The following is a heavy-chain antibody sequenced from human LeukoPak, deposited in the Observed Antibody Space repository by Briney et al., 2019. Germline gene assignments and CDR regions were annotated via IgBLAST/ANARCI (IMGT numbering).Heavy chain of an antibody. CDR2: IYYSGST. Sequence: SQTLSLTCTVSGGSISSGDYYWSWIRQPPGKGLEWIGYIYYSGSTYYNPSLKSRVTISVDTSKNQFSLKLSSVTAADTAVYYCAREVGYGQGIDYWGQGTLVTVSS. V-gene: IGHV4-30-4*01. D-gene: IGHD2-2*03. CDR1: GGSISSGDYY. CDR3: AREVGYGQGIDY. J-gene: IGHJ4*02.